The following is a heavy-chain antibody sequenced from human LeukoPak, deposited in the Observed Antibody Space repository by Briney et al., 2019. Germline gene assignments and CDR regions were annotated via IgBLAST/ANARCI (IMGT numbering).Heavy chain of an antibody. D-gene: IGHD5-24*01. V-gene: IGHV3-23*01. CDR3: ARDAGSRDWLDP. J-gene: IGHJ5*02. Sequence: GGSLRLSCAASGFTFRSYAMSWVRQPPGKGLEWVSAVSDSGDATRYADSVKGRFTISRDNSKDTLYLQMNGLRAEDTAVYYCARDAGSRDWLDPWGQGTLVTVSS. CDR1: GFTFRSYA. CDR2: VSDSGDAT.